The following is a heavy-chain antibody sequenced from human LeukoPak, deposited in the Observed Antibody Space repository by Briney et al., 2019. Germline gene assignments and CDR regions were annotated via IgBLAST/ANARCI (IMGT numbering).Heavy chain of an antibody. CDR2: INSIAVTI. J-gene: IGHJ4*02. Sequence: PGGSLRLSSAASGFTFRNYEMNWVRQAPGKGLEWVSYINSIAVTIHYAESVRGRFTISRDNAKNSLYLQMNSLRVEDTAVYYCARGRYYNDSSGFYPGFDCWGQGTLVTVSS. CDR3: ARGRYYNDSSGFYPGFDC. D-gene: IGHD3-22*01. CDR1: GFTFRNYE. V-gene: IGHV3-48*03.